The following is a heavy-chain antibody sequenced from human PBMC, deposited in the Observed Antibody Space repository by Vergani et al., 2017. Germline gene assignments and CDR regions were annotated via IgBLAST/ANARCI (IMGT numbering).Heavy chain of an antibody. V-gene: IGHV4-39*02. CDR3: AREDIRNDYTSGY. CDR1: GGYIPNRNHY. J-gene: IGHJ4*02. Sequence: QVQLQESGPELVQPPETLSLMCTVSGGYIPNRNHYWAWIRPAPGKGLEWIATIYFKDATQYNLSLKSRAYISIDNAKNQFFLKLRTLTAADPAVYYCAREDIRNDYTSGYGGQGRLVTVAS. D-gene: IGHD5-24*01. CDR2: IYFKDAT.